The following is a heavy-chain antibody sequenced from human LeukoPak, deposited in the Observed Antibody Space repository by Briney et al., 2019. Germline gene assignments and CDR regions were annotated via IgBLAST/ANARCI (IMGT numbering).Heavy chain of an antibody. V-gene: IGHV1-69*05. CDR3: AREGGTIFGVVISYYYYYMDV. Sequence: SVKVFCKASGGTFSSYAISWVRQAPGQGPEWMGRIIPIFGTANYAQKFQGRVTITTDESTSTAYMELSSLRSEDTAVYYCAREGGTIFGVVISYYYYYMDVWGKGTTVTVSS. CDR2: IIPIFGTA. CDR1: GGTFSSYA. D-gene: IGHD3-3*01. J-gene: IGHJ6*03.